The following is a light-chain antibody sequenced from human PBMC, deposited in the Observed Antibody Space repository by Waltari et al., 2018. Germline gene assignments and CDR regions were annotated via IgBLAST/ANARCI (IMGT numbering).Light chain of an antibody. J-gene: IGKJ2*01. Sequence: IVMTQSPVTVSVSTGETITLCCTARENVGTDVAWYRHKPGQPPRLLIYFANSRATGVPARISGSGSGTDFTLSISSLESEDFAFYYCQQSRRWPQRTFGQGTKLEI. CDR1: ENVGTD. V-gene: IGKV3D-15*01. CDR3: QQSRRWPQRT. CDR2: FAN.